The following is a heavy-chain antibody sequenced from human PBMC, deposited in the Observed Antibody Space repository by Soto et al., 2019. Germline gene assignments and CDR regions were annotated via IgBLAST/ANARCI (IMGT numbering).Heavy chain of an antibody. D-gene: IGHD3-22*01. V-gene: IGHV1-69*06. CDR1: GGTFSSYA. Sequence: QVQLVQSGAEVKKPGSSVKVSCKASGGTFSSYAISWVRQAPGQGLEWMGGIIPIFGTANYAQKFQGRVTITADKSTSTAYMELSRLRSEDTAVYYCARIAYGSSGYYYGGAFDIWGQGRMVTVSS. CDR3: ARIAYGSSGYYYGGAFDI. J-gene: IGHJ3*02. CDR2: IIPIFGTA.